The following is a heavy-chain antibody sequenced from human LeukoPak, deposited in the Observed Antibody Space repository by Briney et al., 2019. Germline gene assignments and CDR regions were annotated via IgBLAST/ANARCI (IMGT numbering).Heavy chain of an antibody. D-gene: IGHD5-24*01. CDR2: ITPSGGT. Sequence: VSVKVSCKASVYTFTSYAIHWVRQAPGQGLEWMGWITPSGGTNYPQKFQGRVAITWDTSITTAYMDLSRLTSDDTAVYYCARDRYGDGFAHLDYWGQGALVTVSS. J-gene: IGHJ4*02. CDR3: ARDRYGDGFAHLDY. CDR1: VYTFTSYA. V-gene: IGHV1-2*02.